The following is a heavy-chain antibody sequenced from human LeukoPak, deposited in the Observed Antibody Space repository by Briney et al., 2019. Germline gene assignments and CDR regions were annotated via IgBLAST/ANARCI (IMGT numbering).Heavy chain of an antibody. V-gene: IGHV4-59*01. Sequence: PSETLSLTCTVSGGSISSYYWSWIRQPPGKGLEWIGYIYYSGSTNYNPSLKSRVTISVDTSKTQFSLKLSSVTAADTAVYYCARERRIAAAADLDAFDIWGQGTMVTVSS. J-gene: IGHJ3*02. D-gene: IGHD6-13*01. CDR3: ARERRIAAAADLDAFDI. CDR1: GGSISSYY. CDR2: IYYSGST.